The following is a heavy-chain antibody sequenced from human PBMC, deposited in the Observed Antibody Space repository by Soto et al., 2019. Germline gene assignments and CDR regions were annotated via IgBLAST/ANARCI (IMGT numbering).Heavy chain of an antibody. Sequence: QVQVVQSGAEVKKPGASVKISCKTSGYTFTDDYLHWVRQAPGQGLEWVGWINPHSGSTNFAEKFLGRVSMTRDTSISTAYMELFSLTSGDTAIYYCARAIYCGDDCYSYGMDVWGQGTTVTVSS. J-gene: IGHJ6*02. CDR2: INPHSGST. D-gene: IGHD2-21*02. CDR1: GYTFTDDY. CDR3: ARAIYCGDDCYSYGMDV. V-gene: IGHV1-2*02.